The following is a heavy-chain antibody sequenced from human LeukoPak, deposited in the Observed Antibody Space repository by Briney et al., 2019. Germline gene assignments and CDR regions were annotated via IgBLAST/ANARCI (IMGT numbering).Heavy chain of an antibody. V-gene: IGHV4-39*01. J-gene: IGHJ4*02. CDR2: IFYSGST. D-gene: IGHD6-19*01. CDR1: SGSISTSNYY. CDR3: ASSGWYLLPGVY. Sequence: PSETLSLTCTVSSGSISTSNYYWGWVRQPPGKALEWIGNIFYSGSTYYSPSLKSRVTISLDTSRNQFSLKLNSVTAADTAVYYCASSGWYLLPGVYWGQGTLVTVSS.